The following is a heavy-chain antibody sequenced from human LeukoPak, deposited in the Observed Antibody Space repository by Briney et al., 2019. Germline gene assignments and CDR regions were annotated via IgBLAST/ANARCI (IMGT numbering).Heavy chain of an antibody. CDR2: ISASGGST. J-gene: IGHJ6*03. CDR1: GFTFSSYA. V-gene: IGHV3-23*01. CDR3: AKVAGYCSSTSCFYYYYYMDV. Sequence: PGGSLRLSCAASGFTFSSYAMSWVRQAPGQGLEWVSAISASGGSTYYADSVKGRFTISRDNSKNTLYLQMNSLRAEDTAVYYCAKVAGYCSSTSCFYYYYYMDVWGKGTTVTVSS. D-gene: IGHD2-2*01.